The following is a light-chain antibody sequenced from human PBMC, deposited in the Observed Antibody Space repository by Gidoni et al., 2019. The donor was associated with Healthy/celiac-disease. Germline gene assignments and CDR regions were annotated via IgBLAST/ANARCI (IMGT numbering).Light chain of an antibody. Sequence: QSALTQPASGSGSPGQAITISCTGTSSDVGGYNYVSWYQQHPGKAPKLIIYDVSNRPSGVSNRCSGSKSGNTASLTISGLQADDEADYYCSSYTSISPRVVFGGGTKLTV. V-gene: IGLV2-14*03. CDR3: SSYTSISPRVV. CDR2: DVS. CDR1: SSDVGGYNY. J-gene: IGLJ2*01.